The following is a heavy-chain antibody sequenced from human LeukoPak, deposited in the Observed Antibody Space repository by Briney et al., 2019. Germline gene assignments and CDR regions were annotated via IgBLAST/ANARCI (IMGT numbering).Heavy chain of an antibody. CDR1: GFTFSSYR. Sequence: PGGSLRLSCAASGFTFSSYRMSWVRQAPGKGLEWVANIKQDGSEKYYVDSVKGRFTISRDNAKNSLYLQMNSLRAEDTAVYYCARASYSGSFYYELIDYWGQGTLVTVSS. CDR3: ARASYSGSFYYELIDY. D-gene: IGHD1-26*01. J-gene: IGHJ4*02. CDR2: IKQDGSEK. V-gene: IGHV3-7*01.